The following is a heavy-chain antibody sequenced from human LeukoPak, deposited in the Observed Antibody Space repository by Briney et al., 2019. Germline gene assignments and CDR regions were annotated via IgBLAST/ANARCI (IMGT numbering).Heavy chain of an antibody. Sequence: PGRSLRLSCAASGFTFSSYGMHWVRQAPGRGLEWVAVISYDGSNKYYADSVKGRFTISRDNSKNTLYLQMNSLRAEDTAVYYCARDSSGYLFDYWGQGTLVTVSS. CDR2: ISYDGSNK. V-gene: IGHV3-30*03. D-gene: IGHD3-22*01. CDR3: ARDSSGYLFDY. J-gene: IGHJ4*02. CDR1: GFTFSSYG.